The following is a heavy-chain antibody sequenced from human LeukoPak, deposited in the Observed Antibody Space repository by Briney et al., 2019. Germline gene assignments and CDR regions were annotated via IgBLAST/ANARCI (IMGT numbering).Heavy chain of an antibody. D-gene: IGHD5-24*01. CDR1: GFTFSNYA. CDR3: AKVIREVDMSYDY. Sequence: GGSLRLSCAASGFTFSNYAMRWVRQAPGKGLEWVSAIHYSGGSTYYADSVKGRFTISRDNSKNTLYLQMNSLRAEDTAVYYCAKVIREVDMSYDYWGQGALVTVSS. V-gene: IGHV3-23*01. J-gene: IGHJ4*02. CDR2: IHYSGGST.